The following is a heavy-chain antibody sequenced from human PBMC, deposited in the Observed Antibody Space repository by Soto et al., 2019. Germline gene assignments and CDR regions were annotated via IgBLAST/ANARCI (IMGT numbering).Heavy chain of an antibody. V-gene: IGHV4-39*01. Sequence: SETLSLTCTVSGGCISSSSYYWGWIRQPPGKGLEWIGSIYYSGSTYYNPSLKSRVTISVDTSKNQFSLKLSSVTAADTAVYYCARLGRRSSSSDYWGQGTLVTVSS. J-gene: IGHJ4*02. D-gene: IGHD6-6*01. CDR1: GGCISSSSYY. CDR2: IYYSGST. CDR3: ARLGRRSSSSDY.